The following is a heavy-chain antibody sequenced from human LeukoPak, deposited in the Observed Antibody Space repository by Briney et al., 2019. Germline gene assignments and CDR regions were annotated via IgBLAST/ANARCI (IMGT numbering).Heavy chain of an antibody. J-gene: IGHJ3*02. V-gene: IGHV1-18*01. CDR2: INGYNGNT. D-gene: IGHD2-15*01. CDR3: ARGRMYDAFDI. CDR1: GYTFTSYG. Sequence: ASVKVSSKASGYTFTSYGVTWVRQAPGQGLEWMGWINGYNGNTDYAQKLQGRVTMTTDASTSTSYMELGSLRSDDTAVYYCARGRMYDAFDIWGQGTMVTVSS.